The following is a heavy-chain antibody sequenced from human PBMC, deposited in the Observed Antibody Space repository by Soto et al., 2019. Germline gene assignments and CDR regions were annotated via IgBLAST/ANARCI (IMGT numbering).Heavy chain of an antibody. CDR2: ISGSGGST. V-gene: IGHV3-23*01. J-gene: IGHJ4*02. D-gene: IGHD4-4*01. CDR1: GFTFSSYA. Sequence: GGSLRLSCAASGFTFSSYAMSWVRQAPGKGLEWVSAISGSGGSTYYADSVKGRFTISRDNSKNTLYLQMNSPRAEDTAVYYCAKVEDLTTAQYYFDYWGQGTLVTVS. CDR3: AKVEDLTTAQYYFDY.